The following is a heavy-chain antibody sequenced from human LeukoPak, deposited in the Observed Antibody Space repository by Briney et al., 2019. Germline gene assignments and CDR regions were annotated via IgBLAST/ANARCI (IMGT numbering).Heavy chain of an antibody. J-gene: IGHJ6*02. V-gene: IGHV3-30-3*01. CDR2: ISYDGSNK. D-gene: IGHD3-16*01. Sequence: GGSLRLSCAASGFTFSSYAMHWVRQAPGKGLEWVAVISYDGSNKYYADSVKGRFTISRDDSKNTLYLQMNSLKTEDTAVYYCTTGIRGTLYYYYGMDVWGQGTTVTVSS. CDR3: TTGIRGTLYYYYGMDV. CDR1: GFTFSSYA.